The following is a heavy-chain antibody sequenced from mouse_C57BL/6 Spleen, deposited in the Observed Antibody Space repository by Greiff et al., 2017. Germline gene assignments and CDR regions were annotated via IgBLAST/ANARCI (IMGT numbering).Heavy chain of an antibody. CDR1: GFTFSSYA. V-gene: IGHV5-4*01. CDR3: AREYYGSSSYYFDY. D-gene: IGHD1-1*01. CDR2: ISDGGSYT. Sequence: EVHLVESGGGLVKPGGSLKLSCAASGFTFSSYAMSWVRQTPEKRLEWVATISDGGSYTYYPDNVKGRFTISRDNATNNLYLQMSHLKSEDTAMYYCAREYYGSSSYYFDYWGQGTTLTVSS. J-gene: IGHJ2*01.